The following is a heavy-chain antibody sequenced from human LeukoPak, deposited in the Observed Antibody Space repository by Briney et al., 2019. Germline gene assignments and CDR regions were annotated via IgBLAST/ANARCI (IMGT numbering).Heavy chain of an antibody. Sequence: GRSLRLSCAASGFTFSSYGMHWVRQAPGKGLEWVAVISYDGSNKYYADSVKGRFTISRDNSKNTLYLQMNSLRAEDTAVYYCAKGGTYGSGSYYVDYWGQGTLVTVSS. V-gene: IGHV3-30*18. CDR1: GFTFSSYG. CDR2: ISYDGSNK. J-gene: IGHJ4*02. D-gene: IGHD3-10*01. CDR3: AKGGTYGSGSYYVDY.